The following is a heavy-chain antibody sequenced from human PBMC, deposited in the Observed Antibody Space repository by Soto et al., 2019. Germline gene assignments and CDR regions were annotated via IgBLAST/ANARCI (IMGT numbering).Heavy chain of an antibody. CDR1: GGSFSGYY. V-gene: IGHV4-34*01. Sequence: PSETLSLTCAVYGGSFSGYYWSWIRQPPGKGLEWIGEINHSGSTNYNPSLKSRVTISVDTSKNQFSLKLSSVTAADTAVYYCARGNYDYVSGSYRSLKMISYYFDYWGQGTLVTVFS. CDR3: ARGNYDYVSGSYRSLKMISYYFDY. J-gene: IGHJ4*02. D-gene: IGHD3-16*02. CDR2: INHSGST.